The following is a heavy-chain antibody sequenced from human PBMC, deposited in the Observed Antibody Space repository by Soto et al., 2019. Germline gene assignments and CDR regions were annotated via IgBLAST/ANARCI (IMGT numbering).Heavy chain of an antibody. CDR1: GFTFSSNA. Sequence: QVQLVESGGGVVQPGRSLRLSCAASGFTFSSNALHWVRQAPGKGLEWVAVISHDGSNTDYADSVKGRFTISRDNSKNTRYLQMNSLRAEDTAVYYCARWLHYGDYPFDHWGQGILVTVSS. CDR2: ISHDGSNT. J-gene: IGHJ4*02. D-gene: IGHD4-17*01. V-gene: IGHV3-30-3*01. CDR3: ARWLHYGDYPFDH.